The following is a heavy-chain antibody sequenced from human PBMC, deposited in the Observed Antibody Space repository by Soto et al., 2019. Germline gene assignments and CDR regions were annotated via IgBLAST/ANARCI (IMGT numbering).Heavy chain of an antibody. CDR1: GFTFSDYY. D-gene: IGHD3-10*01. CDR3: ARYYYGSGSYYNFPYYYMDV. CDR2: ISSSGSTI. J-gene: IGHJ6*03. V-gene: IGHV3-11*01. Sequence: PGGSLRLSCAASGFTFSDYYMSWIRQAPGKGLEWVSYISSSGSTIYYADSVKGRFTISRDNAKNSLYLQMNSLRAEDTAVYYCARYYYGSGSYYNFPYYYMDVWGKGTTVTVSS.